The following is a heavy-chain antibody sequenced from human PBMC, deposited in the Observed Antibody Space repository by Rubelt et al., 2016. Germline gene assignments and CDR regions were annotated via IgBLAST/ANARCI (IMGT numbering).Heavy chain of an antibody. V-gene: IGHV5-10-1*01. Sequence: EVQLVQSGAEVKKPGEPLRISCKGSGYSFTSYWISWVRQMPGKGLEWMGRIDPSDSYTHYSPSFQRHVTIPAEEYISTAYAQWSRLKASDPGMSYCAGLGGVVVSRYYYDYLDVWGKGTTVTVS. J-gene: IGHJ6*03. CDR2: IDPSDSYT. CDR3: AGLGGVVVSRYYYDYLDV. CDR1: GYSFTSYW. D-gene: IGHD2-15*01.